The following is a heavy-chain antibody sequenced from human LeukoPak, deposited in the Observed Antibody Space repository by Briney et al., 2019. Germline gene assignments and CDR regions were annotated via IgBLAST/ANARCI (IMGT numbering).Heavy chain of an antibody. Sequence: SETLSLTCAVYGGSFSGYYWSWIRQPPGKGLEWIGEINHSGSTNYNPSLMSRVIISADTSKNLISLKLSSVTAADAAVYYCARSLSSLYDACDIWGQGTMVTVSS. CDR1: GGSFSGYY. CDR3: ARSLSSLYDACDI. CDR2: INHSGST. J-gene: IGHJ3*02. V-gene: IGHV4-34*01. D-gene: IGHD3-16*01.